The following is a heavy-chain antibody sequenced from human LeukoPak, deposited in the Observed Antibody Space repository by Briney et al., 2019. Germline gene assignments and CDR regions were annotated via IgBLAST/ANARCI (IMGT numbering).Heavy chain of an antibody. CDR3: ARMYYYDSSNAFDI. V-gene: IGHV1-69*05. D-gene: IGHD3-22*01. CDR1: GYTFTSYG. CDR2: VIPIFGTA. Sequence: SVKVSCKASGYTFTSYGISWVRQAPGQGLEWMGGVIPIFGTANYAQKFQGRVTITTDESTSTAYMELSSLRSEDTAVYYCARMYYYDSSNAFDIWGQGTMVTVSS. J-gene: IGHJ3*02.